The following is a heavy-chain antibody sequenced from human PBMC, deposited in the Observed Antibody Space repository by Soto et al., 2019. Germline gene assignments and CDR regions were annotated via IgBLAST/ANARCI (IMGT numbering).Heavy chain of an antibody. V-gene: IGHV3-30-3*01. CDR1: GFTFSSYA. CDR2: ISYDGSNK. CDR3: ARETVLGDYYYYGMDV. Sequence: QVQLVESGGGVVQPGRSLRLSCGASGFTFSSYAMHWVRQAPGKGLEWVAVISYDGSNKYYADSVKGRFTISSDNSKNTLYLQMNSLRAEDTAVYYCARETVLGDYYYYGMDVWGQGTTVTVSS. J-gene: IGHJ6*02. D-gene: IGHD3-16*01.